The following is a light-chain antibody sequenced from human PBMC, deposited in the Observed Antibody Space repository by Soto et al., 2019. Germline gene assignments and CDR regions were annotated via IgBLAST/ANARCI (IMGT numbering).Light chain of an antibody. Sequence: IHLTQSPSSLSASVGGRLTIACRASQSMSLFLNWYQQKLGKAPKLMIYSASTLQSGVPSRFSGRGSGPDFTLTIASLQNEDSATYYCQQSYNPPWTFGPGTKVDIK. CDR2: SAS. V-gene: IGKV1-39*01. CDR3: QQSYNPPWT. CDR1: QSMSLF. J-gene: IGKJ1*01.